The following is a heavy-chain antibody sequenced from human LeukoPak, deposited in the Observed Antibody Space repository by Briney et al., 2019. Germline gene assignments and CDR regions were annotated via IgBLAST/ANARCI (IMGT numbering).Heavy chain of an antibody. D-gene: IGHD2-8*02. V-gene: IGHV4-59*01. J-gene: IGHJ4*02. CDR1: GGSFSGYY. Sequence: SETLSLTCAVYGGSFSGYYWSWIRQPPGKGLEWIGYIYYSGSTNYNPSLKSRVTISVDTSKNQFSLKLSSVTAADTAVYYCARGVKGDTILLLGYWGQGTLVTVSS. CDR2: IYYSGST. CDR3: ARGVKGDTILLLGY.